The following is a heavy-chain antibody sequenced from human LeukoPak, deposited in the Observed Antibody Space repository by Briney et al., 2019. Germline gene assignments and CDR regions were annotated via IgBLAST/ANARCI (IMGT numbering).Heavy chain of an antibody. Sequence: GGSLRLSCAASGFTFSSYGMHWVRQAPGKGLEWVGRIKAKAHGGTIEYAAPVKGRFTISRDDSKNTLYLQMNSLRTEDTAVYYCTTDGVGVEGATYDNWGQGTLVSVSS. J-gene: IGHJ4*02. CDR2: IKAKAHGGTI. CDR1: GFTFSSYG. D-gene: IGHD1-26*01. CDR3: TTDGVGVEGATYDN. V-gene: IGHV3-15*01.